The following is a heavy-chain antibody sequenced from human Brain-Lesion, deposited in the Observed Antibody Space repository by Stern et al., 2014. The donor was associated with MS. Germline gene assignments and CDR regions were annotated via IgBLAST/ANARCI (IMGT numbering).Heavy chain of an antibody. CDR1: GFSVSTNF. CDR2: MYSRGGT. CDR3: ARKTDTAVGGDY. Sequence: EVHLVESGGGLIQPGGSLRLSCAASGFSVSTNFMSWVRQAPGKGLEGVSLMYSRGGTNYADSVKGQFTISRDSSKNTLYLQMSDLRAEDTAVYYCARKTDTAVGGDYWGPGTLVTVSS. J-gene: IGHJ4*02. D-gene: IGHD5-18*01. V-gene: IGHV3-53*01.